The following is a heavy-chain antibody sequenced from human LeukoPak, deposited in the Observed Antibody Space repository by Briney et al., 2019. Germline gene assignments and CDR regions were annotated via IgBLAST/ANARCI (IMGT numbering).Heavy chain of an antibody. V-gene: IGHV4-59*01. D-gene: IGHD1-14*01. Sequence: SETLSLTCTVSGGSISSYYWSWIRQPPGKGLEWIGYIYYSGSTNYNPSLKSRVTISVDTSKNQFSLKLSSVTAADTAVYYCARDPNRNYFDYWGQGTLVTVSS. CDR2: IYYSGST. J-gene: IGHJ4*02. CDR1: GGSISSYY. CDR3: ARDPNRNYFDY.